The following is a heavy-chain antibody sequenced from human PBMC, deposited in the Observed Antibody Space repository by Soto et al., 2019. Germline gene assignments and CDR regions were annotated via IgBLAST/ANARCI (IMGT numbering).Heavy chain of an antibody. V-gene: IGHV3-73*01. CDR2: IRSKADNYAT. CDR3: ARLTTSESYDAFDI. Sequence: GGSLILSCAASGFTFSGSAMHWVRQASGKGLEWVGRIRSKADNYATIYAASVKGRFTISRDDSKNTAYLQMNSLKTEDTAVYYCARLTTSESYDAFDIWGQGTMVTVSS. CDR1: GFTFSGSA. D-gene: IGHD3-10*01. J-gene: IGHJ3*02.